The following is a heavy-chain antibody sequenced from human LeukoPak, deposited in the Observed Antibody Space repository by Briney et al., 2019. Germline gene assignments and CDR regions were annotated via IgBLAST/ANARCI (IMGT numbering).Heavy chain of an antibody. Sequence: SETLSLTCTVSGGSISSYYWSWIRQPAGKPLEWIGRIYPTGSINYNPSLKSRVTMSVDTSKSQLSLKLTSLTAADTAVYFFARDPSTFSGYFDLWGQGTLVTVFS. D-gene: IGHD3-22*01. J-gene: IGHJ4*02. CDR1: GGSISSYY. CDR2: IYPTGSI. V-gene: IGHV4-4*07. CDR3: ARDPSTFSGYFDL.